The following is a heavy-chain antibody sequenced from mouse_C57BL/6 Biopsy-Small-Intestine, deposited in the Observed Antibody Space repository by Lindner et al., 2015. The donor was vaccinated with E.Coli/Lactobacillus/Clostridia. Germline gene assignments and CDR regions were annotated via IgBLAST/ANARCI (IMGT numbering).Heavy chain of an antibody. V-gene: IGHV1-31*01. CDR2: IYPYNGVS. D-gene: IGHD2-4*01. CDR3: ARGYDYDPYAMDY. Sequence: VHLQESGPELVKPGASVKISCKASGYSFTGYYMHWVKQSHGNILDWIGYIYPYNGVSSYNQKFKGKATLTVDKSSSTAYMELRSLTSEDSAVYYCARGYDYDPYAMDYWGQGTSVTVSS. J-gene: IGHJ4*01. CDR1: GYSFTGYY.